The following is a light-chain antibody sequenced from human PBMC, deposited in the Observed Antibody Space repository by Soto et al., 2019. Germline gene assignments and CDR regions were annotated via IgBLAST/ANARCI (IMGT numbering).Light chain of an antibody. CDR1: QSLVYSDGFTD. J-gene: IGKJ1*01. Sequence: DVVMTQSPVTLPVTLGPPASFSCRSTQSLVYSDGFTDLNWFQQRPGQSPRRLVYQVSYRDSWVRDRCVGIGSGAEFSVRISRVEAEDSDVYYSMQGTHWPWTFGQGTKLEIK. CDR2: QVS. V-gene: IGKV2-30*01. CDR3: MQGTHWPWT.